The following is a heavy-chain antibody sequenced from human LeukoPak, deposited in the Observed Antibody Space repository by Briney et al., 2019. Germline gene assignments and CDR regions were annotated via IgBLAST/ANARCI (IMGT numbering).Heavy chain of an antibody. CDR3: ARDFDPGSGSYYNKNWFDP. CDR1: GCTFTSYY. CDR2: INPSGRRT. V-gene: IGHV1-46*01. D-gene: IGHD3-10*01. Sequence: ASVKVSCKASGCTFTSYYMHWVRQAPGQGLEWMGIINPSGRRTSYAQKFQGRVTMTRDTSTSTVYMELSSLRSEDTAVYYCARDFDPGSGSYYNKNWFDPWGQGTLVTVSS. J-gene: IGHJ5*02.